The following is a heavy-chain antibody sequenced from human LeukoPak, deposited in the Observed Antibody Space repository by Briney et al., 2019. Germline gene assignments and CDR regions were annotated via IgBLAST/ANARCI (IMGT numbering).Heavy chain of an antibody. CDR2: IYTSGST. CDR3: AATYYDILTGPSSDAFDI. J-gene: IGHJ3*02. CDR1: GGSISSSSYY. V-gene: IGHV4-61*02. D-gene: IGHD3-9*01. Sequence: PSETLSLTCTVSGGSISSSSYYWSWIRQPAGKGLEWIGRIYTSGSTNYNPSLKSRVTMSVDTSKNQFSLKLSSVTAADTAVYYCAATYYDILTGPSSDAFDIWGQGTMVTVSS.